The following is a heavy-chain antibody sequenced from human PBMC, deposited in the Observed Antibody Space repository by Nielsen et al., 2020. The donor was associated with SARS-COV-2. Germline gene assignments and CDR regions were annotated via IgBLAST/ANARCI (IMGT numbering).Heavy chain of an antibody. J-gene: IGHJ4*02. Sequence: KVSCKGSGYSFTNYWIGWVRQMPGKGLEWMGVISHGDSDTRYSPAFQGQVTISADQSITTAYLQWSSLKASDTAIYYCARQGRFCSRTTCSRNYFDSWGQGTLVTVSS. CDR2: ISHGDSDT. CDR1: GYSFTNYW. CDR3: ARQGRFCSRTTCSRNYFDS. V-gene: IGHV5-51*01. D-gene: IGHD2-2*01.